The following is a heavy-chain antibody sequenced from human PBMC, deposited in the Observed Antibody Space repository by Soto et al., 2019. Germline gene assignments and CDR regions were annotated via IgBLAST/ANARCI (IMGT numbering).Heavy chain of an antibody. CDR3: ARVPSYCSGGSCCFDY. CDR1: GFTFSDYY. V-gene: IGHV3-11*06. CDR2: ISSSNSYT. Sequence: GSLRLSCAASGFTFSDYYMSWIRQAPGKGLEWVSYISSSNSYTNYADSVKGRFTISRDNAKNSLYLQMNSLRAEDTAVYYCARVPSYCSGGSCCFDYWGQGTLVTVSS. J-gene: IGHJ4*02. D-gene: IGHD2-15*01.